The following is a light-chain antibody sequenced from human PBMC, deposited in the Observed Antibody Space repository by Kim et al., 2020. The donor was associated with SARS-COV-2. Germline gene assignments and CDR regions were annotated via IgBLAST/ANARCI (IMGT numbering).Light chain of an antibody. J-gene: IGKJ4*01. Sequence: GSPGEIATLTCRASQSVSSNLAWYQQKPGQAPRLLIYGASTRATGIPGRFSGSGSGTEFTLTISSLQSEDFAVYYCQQYNDWPLTFGGGTKVDIK. CDR2: GAS. CDR1: QSVSSN. CDR3: QQYNDWPLT. V-gene: IGKV3-15*01.